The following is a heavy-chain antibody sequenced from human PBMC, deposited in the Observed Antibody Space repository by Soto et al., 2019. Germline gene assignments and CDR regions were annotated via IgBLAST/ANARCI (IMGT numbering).Heavy chain of an antibody. CDR1: GFTFRSYN. J-gene: IGHJ4*01. Sequence: DVQLVESGGGLVQPGGSLRLSCAASGFTFRSYNMNWVRQAPGKGLDWVSYISSSSSTIYYADSVKGRFTISRDNAKNSLYLLMNSLRDNNTAMYYCARGGTIAVTTIGDYWGQGTLVTVSS. V-gene: IGHV3-48*02. CDR3: ARGGTIAVTTIGDY. CDR2: ISSSSSTI. D-gene: IGHD4-4*01.